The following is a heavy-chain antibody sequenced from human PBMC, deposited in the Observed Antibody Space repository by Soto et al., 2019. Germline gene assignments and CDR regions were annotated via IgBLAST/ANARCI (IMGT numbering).Heavy chain of an antibody. CDR3: ARVDDILTGYEDAFDI. CDR2: IYYSGST. Sequence: LSLTCTVSGGSISSGGYYWSWIRQHPGKGLEWIGYIYYSGSTYYNPSLKSRVTISVDTSKNQFSLKLSSVTAADTAVYYCARVDDILTGYEDAFDIWGQGTMVTVSS. CDR1: GGSISSGGYY. V-gene: IGHV4-31*03. D-gene: IGHD3-9*01. J-gene: IGHJ3*02.